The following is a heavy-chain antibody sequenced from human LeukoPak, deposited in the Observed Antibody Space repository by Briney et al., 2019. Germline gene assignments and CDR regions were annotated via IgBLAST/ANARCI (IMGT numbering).Heavy chain of an antibody. CDR2: ISYDGSNK. V-gene: IGHV3-30*18. CDR3: AKDRAMYSYASFDY. Sequence: GSLRLSCAASGFTFSSYGMHWVRQAPGKGLEWVAVISYDGSNKYYADSVKGRFTISRDNSKNTLYLQTHSLRAEDTAVYHCAKDRAMYSYASFDYWGQGTLVIASS. CDR1: GFTFSSYG. D-gene: IGHD3-16*01. J-gene: IGHJ4*02.